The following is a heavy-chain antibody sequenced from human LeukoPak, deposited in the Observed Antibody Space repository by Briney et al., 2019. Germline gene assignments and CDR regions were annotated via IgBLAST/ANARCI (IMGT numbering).Heavy chain of an antibody. CDR2: ISSSSSYI. D-gene: IGHD6-19*01. Sequence: GGSLRLSCAASGFTFSSYSMNWVRPAPGKGLEWVSSISSSSSYIYYADSVKGRFTISRDNAKNSLYLQMNSLRAEDTAVYYCARFLAVAGDGFDYWGQGTLVTVSS. CDR1: GFTFSSYS. V-gene: IGHV3-21*01. CDR3: ARFLAVAGDGFDY. J-gene: IGHJ4*02.